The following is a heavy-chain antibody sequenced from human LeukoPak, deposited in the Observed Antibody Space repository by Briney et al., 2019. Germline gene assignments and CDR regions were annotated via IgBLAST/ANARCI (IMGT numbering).Heavy chain of an antibody. CDR2: INHSGST. Sequence: SETLSLTCAVYGGSFSGYYWSWIRQPPGKGLEWIGEINHSGSTNYNPSLKSRVTISVDTSKNQFSLKLSSVTAADTAVYHCARAFHGKVGRSRFDYWGQGTLVTVSS. V-gene: IGHV4-34*01. CDR1: GGSFSGYY. J-gene: IGHJ4*02. CDR3: ARAFHGKVGRSRFDY. D-gene: IGHD1-26*01.